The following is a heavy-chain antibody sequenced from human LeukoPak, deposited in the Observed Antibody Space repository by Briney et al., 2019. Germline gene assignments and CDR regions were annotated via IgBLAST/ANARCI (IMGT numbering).Heavy chain of an antibody. Sequence: GASLQISCQGSGYSFTSYWIGWVRPMPGKGLEWVGIIYPGDSDTRYSPSFQGQVTISADKSISTAYLQWSSLKASDTAMYYCASQRDGYNWYYFDYWGQGTLVTVSS. CDR2: IYPGDSDT. V-gene: IGHV5-51*01. D-gene: IGHD5-24*01. J-gene: IGHJ4*02. CDR3: ASQRDGYNWYYFDY. CDR1: GYSFTSYW.